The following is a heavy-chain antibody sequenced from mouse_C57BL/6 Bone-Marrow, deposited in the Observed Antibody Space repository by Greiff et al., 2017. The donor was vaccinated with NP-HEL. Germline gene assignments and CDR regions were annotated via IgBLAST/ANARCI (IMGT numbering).Heavy chain of an antibody. Sequence: QVQLQQPGAELVKPGASVKLSCKASGYTFTSYWMQWVKQRPGQGLEWIGEIDPSDSYTNYNQKFKGKATLTVDTSCSTAYMQLSSLTSEDSAVYYCATDGYYPYYFDYWGQGTTLTVSS. CDR1: GYTFTSYW. CDR2: IDPSDSYT. D-gene: IGHD2-3*01. V-gene: IGHV1-50*01. CDR3: ATDGYYPYYFDY. J-gene: IGHJ2*01.